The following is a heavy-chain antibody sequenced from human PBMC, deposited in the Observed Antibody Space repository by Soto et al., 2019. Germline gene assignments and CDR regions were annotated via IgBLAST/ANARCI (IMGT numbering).Heavy chain of an antibody. V-gene: IGHV1-18*01. Sequence: QVQLVQSGAEVKKPGASVKVSCKASGYTFTRSGISWARQAPGQGPEWMGWISSYNGDTNYAQTLQGRATMTTDTSTNTTYMELRSLRYDDTAVYYCAREGVAPYYYYGMDIWGQGTPVTVSS. J-gene: IGHJ6*02. CDR1: GYTFTRSG. D-gene: IGHD5-12*01. CDR3: AREGVAPYYYYGMDI. CDR2: ISSYNGDT.